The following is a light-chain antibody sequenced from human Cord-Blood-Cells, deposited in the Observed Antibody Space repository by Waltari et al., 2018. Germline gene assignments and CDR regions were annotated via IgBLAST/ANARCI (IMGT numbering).Light chain of an antibody. CDR2: DTS. J-gene: IGLJ1*01. CDR1: NESVTSGHY. V-gene: IGLV7-46*01. CDR3: LLADSGAYV. Sequence: AVVTQEPSLTVSPGRTVPLTCGSSNESVTSGHYPYSFQQKPSQAHRKLIYDTSNKHSWTPARFSGSLLGGKAALTLSGAQPEDEAEDYCLLADSGAYVFGTGTKVTVL.